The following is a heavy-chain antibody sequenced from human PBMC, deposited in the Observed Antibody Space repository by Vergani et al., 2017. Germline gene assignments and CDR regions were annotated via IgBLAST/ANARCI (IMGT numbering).Heavy chain of an antibody. CDR2: IYYSGST. J-gene: IGHJ4*02. CDR1: GGSISSHY. CDR3: ARSDFVDTAIPLDY. D-gene: IGHD5-18*01. Sequence: QVQLQESGPGLVKPSETLSLTCTVSGGSISSHYWSWIRQPPGKGLEWIGYIYYSGSTNYNPSLKSRVTISVDTSKNQCSLKLSSVTAADTAVYYCARSDFVDTAIPLDYWGQGTLVTVSS. V-gene: IGHV4-59*11.